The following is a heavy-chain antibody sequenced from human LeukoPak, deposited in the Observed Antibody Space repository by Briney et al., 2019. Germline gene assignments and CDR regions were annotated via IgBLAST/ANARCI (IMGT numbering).Heavy chain of an antibody. D-gene: IGHD3-22*01. J-gene: IGHJ6*03. CDR3: ARENDSSGYPYYYYYMDV. CDR2: IIPIFGTA. Sequence: SVKVSCKASGGTFSSYAISWVRQAPGQGLEWMGGIIPIFGTANYAQKFQGRVTITADKSTGTAYMELSSLRSEDTAVYYCARENDSSGYPYYYYYMDVWGKGTTVTISS. CDR1: GGTFSSYA. V-gene: IGHV1-69*06.